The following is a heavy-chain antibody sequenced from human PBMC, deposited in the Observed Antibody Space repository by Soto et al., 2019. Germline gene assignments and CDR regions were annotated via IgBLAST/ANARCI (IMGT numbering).Heavy chain of an antibody. J-gene: IGHJ4*02. CDR3: ARAWNFDY. CDR2: INPSDSDT. V-gene: IGHV5-51*01. D-gene: IGHD1-1*01. CDR1: GYNFITYW. Sequence: GESLKISCKASGYNFITYWIAWVRQVPGEGLEWMGIINPSDSDTRYSPSFQGQVTISVDKSIGTAYLQWSSLKASDTAMYFCARAWNFDYWGQGTLVTVSS.